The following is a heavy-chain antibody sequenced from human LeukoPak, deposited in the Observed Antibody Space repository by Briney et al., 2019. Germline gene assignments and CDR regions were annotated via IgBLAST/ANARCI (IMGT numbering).Heavy chain of an antibody. V-gene: IGHV1-24*01. D-gene: IGHD1-1*01. CDR2: FDPEDGET. Sequence: GASVKDSCKVSGYTLIELSMHWVRQAPGKGLEWMGGFDPEDGETIYAQKFQGRVTMTEDTSTDTAYMELSSLRSEDTAVYYCATTSPLERRHYFDYWGQGTLVTVSS. CDR3: ATTSPLERRHYFDY. CDR1: GYTLIELS. J-gene: IGHJ4*01.